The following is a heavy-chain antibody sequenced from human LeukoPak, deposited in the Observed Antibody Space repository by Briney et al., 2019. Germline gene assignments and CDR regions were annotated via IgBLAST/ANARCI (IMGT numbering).Heavy chain of an antibody. V-gene: IGHV4-39*07. Sequence: SETLSLTCTVSGGSISSSSYYWGWIRQPPGKGLEWIGSIYYSGSTYYNPSLKSRVTISVDTSKNQFSLKLSSVTAADTAVYYCARVSRLRNAFDIWGQGTMVTVSS. J-gene: IGHJ3*02. CDR1: GGSISSSSYY. CDR3: ARVSRLRNAFDI. CDR2: IYYSGST. D-gene: IGHD6-25*01.